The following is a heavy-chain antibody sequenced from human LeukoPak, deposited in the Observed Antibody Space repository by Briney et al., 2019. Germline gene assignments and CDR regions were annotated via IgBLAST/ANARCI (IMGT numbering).Heavy chain of an antibody. CDR1: GYTFTGYY. D-gene: IGHD6-19*01. V-gene: IGHV1-69*04. Sequence: GASVKVSCKASGYTFTGYYMHWVRQAPGQGLGWMGRIIPILGIANYAQKFQGRVTITADKSTSTAYMELSSLRSEDTAVYYCARDLKGRSGGYYYYGMDVWGQGTTVTVSS. CDR3: ARDLKGRSGGYYYYGMDV. CDR2: IIPILGIA. J-gene: IGHJ6*02.